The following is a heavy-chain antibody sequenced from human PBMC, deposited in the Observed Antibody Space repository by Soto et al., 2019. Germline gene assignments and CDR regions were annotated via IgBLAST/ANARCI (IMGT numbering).Heavy chain of an antibody. D-gene: IGHD3-10*01. J-gene: IGHJ6*02. V-gene: IGHV3-9*01. CDR3: SKDRRGVIHSGMDV. CDR2: IIWNSGNV. CDR1: GFTFDDYA. Sequence: EVQLVESGGGLVQPGRSLRLSCAASGFTFDDYAIHWVRQAPGKGLEWVSGIIWNSGNVAYADSVNGRFTISRDNAKNCLYLQMNSLRGEDTALYYCSKDRRGVIHSGMDVWGQGTTVTVSS.